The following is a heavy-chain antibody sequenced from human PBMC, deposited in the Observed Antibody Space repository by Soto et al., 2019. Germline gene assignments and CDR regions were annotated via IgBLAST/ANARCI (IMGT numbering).Heavy chain of an antibody. D-gene: IGHD4-4*01. CDR3: ARGRDYSNPHFDY. CDR1: GGSISSGDYY. V-gene: IGHV4-30-4*01. Sequence: SETLSLTCTVSGGSISSGDYYWSWIRQPPGKGLEWIGYINYSGSTFFNPSLKSRVTISVDSSKNHFSLKLSSVTAADTAVYYCARGRDYSNPHFDYWGQGTLVTVSS. J-gene: IGHJ4*02. CDR2: INYSGST.